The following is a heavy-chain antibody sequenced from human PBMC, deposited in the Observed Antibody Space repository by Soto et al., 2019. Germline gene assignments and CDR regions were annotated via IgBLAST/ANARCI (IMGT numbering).Heavy chain of an antibody. CDR2: ISAGGDKT. CDR1: GFTFNTHG. J-gene: IGHJ4*02. D-gene: IGHD2-21*02. Sequence: VGSVRLSCAGSGFTFNTHGMTWVRQAPGKGLEWVSAISAGGDKTYYADSVKGRITISRDNSKNTVYMQMKSLGAEDTAVYYCAKGTEYCGGDCNYLFDYWGQGTEVTVSS. CDR3: AKGTEYCGGDCNYLFDY. V-gene: IGHV3-23*01.